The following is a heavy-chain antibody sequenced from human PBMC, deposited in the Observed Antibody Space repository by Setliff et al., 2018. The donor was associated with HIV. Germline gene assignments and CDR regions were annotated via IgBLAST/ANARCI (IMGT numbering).Heavy chain of an antibody. CDR3: AGGDLYGDYAFSY. Sequence: SETLSLTCTVSGGSISSYYWSVFRQPPAKGLEWIGYIYYSGSSNYNPSLKSRVTISVDTSNNQFSLKLSSVTAADTAVYYCAGGDLYGDYAFSYWGQGTLVTVSS. V-gene: IGHV4-59*03. CDR1: GGSISSYY. CDR2: IYYSGSS. J-gene: IGHJ4*02. D-gene: IGHD4-17*01.